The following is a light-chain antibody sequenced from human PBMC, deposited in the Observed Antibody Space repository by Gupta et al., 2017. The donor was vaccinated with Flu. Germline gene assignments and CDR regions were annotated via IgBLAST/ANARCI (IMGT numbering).Light chain of an antibody. CDR3: SSYTSSSTRV. CDR1: SSDVGLFNY. V-gene: IGLV2-14*01. CDR2: EVN. J-gene: IGLJ3*02. Sequence: VSXXXGQSXXXSCXGTSSDVGLFNYVSWYQQHPGKAPKLIIYEVNSRPSGVSNRFSGSKSANTASLTISGLQAEDEADYYCSSYTSSSTRVFGGGTKLTVL.